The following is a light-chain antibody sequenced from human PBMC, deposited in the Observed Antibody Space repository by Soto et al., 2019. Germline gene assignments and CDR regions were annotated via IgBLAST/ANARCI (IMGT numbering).Light chain of an antibody. V-gene: IGKV1-5*01. J-gene: IGKJ1*01. CDR1: QSISSW. Sequence: DIQMTQSPSTLSASVGDRVTITCRASQSISSWLAWYQQKPGKAPKALIYDASSLESGVPSRFSGSGSGTEFTLTIRNLQPDDFATYYCQQYKSFSWTFGQGTKVDIK. CDR2: DAS. CDR3: QQYKSFSWT.